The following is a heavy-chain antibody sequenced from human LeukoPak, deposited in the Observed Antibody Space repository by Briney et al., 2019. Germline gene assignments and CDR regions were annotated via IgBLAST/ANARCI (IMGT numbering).Heavy chain of an antibody. J-gene: IGHJ4*02. Sequence: GGPLRLSCAASGFTFSRYGMHGLRQAPGKGLEWVAFIRYDGSDKYYADAVKGRFTISRDNSKNTLYLQMDSLRADDTSVYYCAKIGAVAGHFDYWGQGTLVTVSS. V-gene: IGHV3-30*02. D-gene: IGHD6-19*01. CDR3: AKIGAVAGHFDY. CDR1: GFTFSRYG. CDR2: IRYDGSDK.